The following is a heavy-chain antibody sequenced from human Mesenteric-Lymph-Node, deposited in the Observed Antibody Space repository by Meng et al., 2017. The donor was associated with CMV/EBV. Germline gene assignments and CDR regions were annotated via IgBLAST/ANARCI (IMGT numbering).Heavy chain of an antibody. D-gene: IGHD2-2*01. Sequence: GESLKISCAASGFTFSSYAMHWVRQAPGKGLEWVAVISYDGSNKYYADSVKGRFTISRDNSKNTLYLQMNSLRAEDTAVYYCAREVVVVPAAGYYYYYGMDVWGQGTTVTVSS. CDR2: ISYDGSNK. CDR1: GFTFSSYA. J-gene: IGHJ6*02. CDR3: AREVVVVPAAGYYYYYGMDV. V-gene: IGHV3-30*04.